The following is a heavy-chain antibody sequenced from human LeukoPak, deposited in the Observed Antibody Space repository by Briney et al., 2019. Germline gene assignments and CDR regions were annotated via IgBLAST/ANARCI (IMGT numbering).Heavy chain of an antibody. CDR1: GYSISSGYY. CDR3: ARGGTVPNSGEAFDI. J-gene: IGHJ3*02. CDR2: IYHSGST. V-gene: IGHV4-38-2*02. D-gene: IGHD3-16*01. Sequence: PSETLSLTCTVSGYSISSGYYWGWIRQPPGKGLEWIGSIYHSGSTYYNPSLKSRVTISVDTSKNQFSLKLSSVTAADTAVYYCARGGTVPNSGEAFDIWGQGTMVTVSS.